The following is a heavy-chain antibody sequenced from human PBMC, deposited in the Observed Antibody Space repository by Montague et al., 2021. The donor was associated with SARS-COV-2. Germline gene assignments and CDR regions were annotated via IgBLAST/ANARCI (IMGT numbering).Heavy chain of an antibody. D-gene: IGHD1-26*01. CDR3: AKDHSGSYYRGVYYYYYGMDV. CDR1: GFTFSSYA. J-gene: IGHJ6*02. V-gene: IGHV3-23*03. CDR2: IYSGGSST. Sequence: SLRFSCAASGFTFSSYAMSWVRQAPGKGLEWVSVIYSGGSSTYYADSVKGRFTISRDNSKNTLYLQMNSLRAEDTAVYYCAKDHSGSYYRGVYYYYYGMDVWGQGTTVTVSS.